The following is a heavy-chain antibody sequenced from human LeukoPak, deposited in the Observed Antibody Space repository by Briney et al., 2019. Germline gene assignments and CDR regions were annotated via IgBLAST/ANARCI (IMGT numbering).Heavy chain of an antibody. CDR2: IYYSGST. V-gene: IGHV4-59*01. D-gene: IGHD2-2*01. CDR3: ARVGDIVVVPAAMPEDWFDP. J-gene: IGHJ5*02. Sequence: SETLSLTCTFSGGSISSYYWSWIRQPPGKGLEWIGYIYYSGSTNYNPSLKSRVTISVDTSKNQFSLKLSSVTAADTAVYYCARVGDIVVVPAAMPEDWFDPWGQGTLVTVSS. CDR1: GGSISSYY.